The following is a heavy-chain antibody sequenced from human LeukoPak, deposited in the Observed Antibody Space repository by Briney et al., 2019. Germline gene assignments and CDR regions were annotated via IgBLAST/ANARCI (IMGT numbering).Heavy chain of an antibody. D-gene: IGHD3-22*01. Sequence: PSETLSLTCTVSGGSISSGDYYWSWIRQPPGKGLEWIGYIYYSGSTYYNPSLKSRVTISVDTSKNQFSLKLSSVTAADTAVYYCARERDYYDSSGYLDYWGQGTLVTVSS. J-gene: IGHJ4*02. CDR2: IYYSGST. CDR3: ARERDYYDSSGYLDY. CDR1: GGSISSGDYY. V-gene: IGHV4-30-4*01.